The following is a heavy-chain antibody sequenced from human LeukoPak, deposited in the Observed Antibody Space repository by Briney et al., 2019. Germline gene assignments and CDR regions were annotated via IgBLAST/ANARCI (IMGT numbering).Heavy chain of an antibody. CDR3: ARESEYDSSGYSFDY. J-gene: IGHJ4*02. CDR1: GYSFTSYR. Sequence: GEPLKISCKASGYSFTSYRIGWVRQMPGKGLEWMGIIYPGDSDTRYSPSFQGQVTLSADKSISTAYLQWSSLKASDTAMYYCARESEYDSSGYSFDYWGQGTLVTVSS. D-gene: IGHD3-22*01. CDR2: IYPGDSDT. V-gene: IGHV5-51*01.